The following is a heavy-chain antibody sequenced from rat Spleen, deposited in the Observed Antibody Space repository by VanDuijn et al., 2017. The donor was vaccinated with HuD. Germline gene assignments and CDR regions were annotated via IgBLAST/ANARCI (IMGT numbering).Heavy chain of an antibody. V-gene: IGHV5-17*01. CDR1: GFTFSDYA. CDR3: TRLYYSNWFAY. CDR2: IIYDGSST. J-gene: IGHJ3*01. Sequence: EVQLVESGGGLVQPGNSLKLSCAASGFTFSDYAMAWVRQSPKKGLEWVATIIYDGSSTYYRDSVKGRFTISRDNAKITLHLQMDSLRSEDTATYYCTRLYYSNWFAYWGQGTLVAVSS. D-gene: IGHD1-1*01.